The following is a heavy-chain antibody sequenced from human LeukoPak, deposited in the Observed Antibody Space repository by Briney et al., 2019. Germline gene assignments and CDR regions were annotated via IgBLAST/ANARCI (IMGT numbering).Heavy chain of an antibody. CDR1: GGSISSGGYY. J-gene: IGHJ4*02. Sequence: SETLSLTCTVSGGSISSGGYYWSWIRQPPGKGLEWIGYIYHSGSTYYNLSLKSRVTISVDTSKYQCSLRLSSVTAADTAVYYCARGLNYGGSGYDSWGPGTLVTVSS. CDR3: ARGLNYGGSGYDS. V-gene: IGHV4-30-2*01. CDR2: IYHSGST. D-gene: IGHD3-22*01.